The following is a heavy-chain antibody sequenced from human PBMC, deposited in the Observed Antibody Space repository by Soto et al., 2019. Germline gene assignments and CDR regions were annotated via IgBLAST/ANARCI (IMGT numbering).Heavy chain of an antibody. J-gene: IGHJ5*02. D-gene: IGHD2-15*01. CDR1: GFTFSSYG. CDR3: ARGGDIVVPINWFDP. CDR2: IWYDGSNK. Sequence: LRLSCAASGFTFSSYGMHWVRQAPGKGLEWVAVIWYDGSNKYYADSVKGRFTISRDNSKNTLYLQMNSLRAEDTAVYYCARGGDIVVPINWFDPWGQGTLVTVSS. V-gene: IGHV3-33*01.